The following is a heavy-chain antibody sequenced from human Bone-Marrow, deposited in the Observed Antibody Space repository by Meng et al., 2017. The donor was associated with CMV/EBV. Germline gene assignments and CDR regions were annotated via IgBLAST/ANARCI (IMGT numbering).Heavy chain of an antibody. CDR1: GFTFSSYA. J-gene: IGHJ4*02. CDR3: ARKAYSRGFDY. D-gene: IGHD6-13*01. Sequence: GGSLRLSCAASGFTFSSYAMHWVRQAPGKGLEWVAVISYDGSNKYYADSVKGRFTISRDNAKNSLYLQMNSLRAEDTAVYYCARKAYSRGFDYCGQGTLVTVSS. CDR2: ISYDGSNK. V-gene: IGHV3-30*04.